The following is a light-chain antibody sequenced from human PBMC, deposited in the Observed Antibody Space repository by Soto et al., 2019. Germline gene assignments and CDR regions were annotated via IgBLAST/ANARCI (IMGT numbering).Light chain of an antibody. CDR1: QSVLYNSNNKNH. J-gene: IGKJ1*01. CDR2: GAS. V-gene: IGKV4-1*01. Sequence: DFVMTQAPDSLAVSLGERATINCKSSQSVLYNSNNKNHLGWFQQKPGHPPKLLIYGASFRPSGVPDRFSGSGSGTDFTLTISSLQAEDVAVYYCQQYNNWPPWTFGQGTKVEI. CDR3: QQYNNWPPWT.